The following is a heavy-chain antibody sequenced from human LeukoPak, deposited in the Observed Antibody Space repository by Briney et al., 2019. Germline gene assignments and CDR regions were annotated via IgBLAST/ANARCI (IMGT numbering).Heavy chain of an antibody. V-gene: IGHV4-34*01. CDR1: GGSFSGYY. D-gene: IGHD6-19*01. Sequence: SETLSLTCAVYGGSFSGYYWSWIRQPPGKGLEWIGEINHSGSTNYNPSLKSRVTISVDTSKNQFSLKLSSVTAADTAVYYCARRSIAVAGTASWGWFDPWGQGTLVTVSS. CDR3: ARRSIAVAGTASWGWFDP. CDR2: INHSGST. J-gene: IGHJ5*02.